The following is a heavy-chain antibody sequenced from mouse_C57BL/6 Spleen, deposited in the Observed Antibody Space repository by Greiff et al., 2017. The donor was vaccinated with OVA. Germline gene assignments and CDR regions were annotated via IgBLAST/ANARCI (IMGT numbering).Heavy chain of an antibody. V-gene: IGHV1-55*01. CDR3: AREGANTDFDY. Sequence: VQLQQPGAELVKPGASVKMSCKASGYTFTSYWLTWVKQRPGQGLEWIGDIYPGSGSTNYNEKFKSKATLTVDTSSRTAYMQLSSLTSEDSAVYYCAREGANTDFDYWGQGTTLTVSS. J-gene: IGHJ2*01. D-gene: IGHD4-1*01. CDR1: GYTFTSYW. CDR2: IYPGSGST.